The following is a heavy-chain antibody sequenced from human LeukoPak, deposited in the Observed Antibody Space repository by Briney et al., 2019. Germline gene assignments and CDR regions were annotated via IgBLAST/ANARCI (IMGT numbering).Heavy chain of an antibody. J-gene: IGHJ4*02. CDR3: AKAQLWFLALDNY. D-gene: IGHD5-18*01. CDR1: GFTFSSYG. CDR2: ISYDGSNK. Sequence: PGGSLRLSCAASGFTFSSYGMHWVRQAPGKGLEWVAVISYDGSNKYYADSVKGRFTISRDNSKNTLYLQMNSLRAEDTAVYYCAKAQLWFLALDNYWGQGTLVTVSS. V-gene: IGHV3-30*18.